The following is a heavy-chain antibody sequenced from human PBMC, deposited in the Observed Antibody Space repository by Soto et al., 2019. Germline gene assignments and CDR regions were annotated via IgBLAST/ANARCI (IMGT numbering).Heavy chain of an antibody. CDR3: ARGGWRQIDY. Sequence: QVQLQESGPGLVKPSETLSLTCSVSGGSIGSYYWSWIRQPPGKVLEWIGYINYSGSTNYNPSIKRRVTITVATSKNKSSLKRSSVTAADTAVYYCARGGWRQIDYWGQGTLVTVSS. CDR1: GGSIGSYY. D-gene: IGHD3-3*01. CDR2: INYSGST. V-gene: IGHV4-59*08. J-gene: IGHJ4*02.